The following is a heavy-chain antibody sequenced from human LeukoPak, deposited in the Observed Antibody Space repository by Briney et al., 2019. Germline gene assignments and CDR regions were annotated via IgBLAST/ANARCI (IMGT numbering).Heavy chain of an antibody. D-gene: IGHD3-9*01. CDR2: IGTSDATI. J-gene: IGHJ2*01. CDR1: GFTFSDYY. Sequence: GGSLRLSCAASGFTFSDYYMSWIRQAPGKGLEWVSYIGTSDATIYYADSVKGRFTISRDNAKSSLYLQMNSLRAEDTAVYYCVRDPISSHLPYFELWGRGALVTVSS. CDR3: VRDPISSHLPYFEL. V-gene: IGHV3-11*01.